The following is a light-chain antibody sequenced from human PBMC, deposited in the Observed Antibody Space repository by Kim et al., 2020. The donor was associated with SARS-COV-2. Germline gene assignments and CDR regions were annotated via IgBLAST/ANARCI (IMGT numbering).Light chain of an antibody. CDR2: GAS. J-gene: IGKJ4*01. Sequence: EIVLTQSPGTLSLSPGERATLSCKASQPVSSIYLAWYQQKPGQAPRLLLHGASSRATGIPDRFSGSGSGTDFTLTISRLEPEDFAVYFCHHYGSSPLAFGGGTKVEI. V-gene: IGKV3-20*01. CDR3: HHYGSSPLA. CDR1: QPVSSIY.